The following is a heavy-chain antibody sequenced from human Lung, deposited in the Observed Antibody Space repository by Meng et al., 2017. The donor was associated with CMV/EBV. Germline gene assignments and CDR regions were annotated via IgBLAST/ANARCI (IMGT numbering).Heavy chain of an antibody. CDR1: GFTFSSYA. Sequence: GGSXRLSCAASGFTFSSYAMHWVRQAPGKGLEWVAVISYDGSNKYYADSVKGRFTISRDNSKNALYLQMNSLRAEDTAVYYCARERFSSSWYEGRDFDYWGQGXLVTVSS. CDR3: ARERFSSSWYEGRDFDY. V-gene: IGHV3-30*04. J-gene: IGHJ4*02. D-gene: IGHD6-13*01. CDR2: ISYDGSNK.